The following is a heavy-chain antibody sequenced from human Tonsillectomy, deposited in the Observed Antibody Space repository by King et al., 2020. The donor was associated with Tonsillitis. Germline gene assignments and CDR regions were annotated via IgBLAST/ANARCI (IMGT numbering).Heavy chain of an antibody. J-gene: IGHJ6*02. Sequence: QLVQSGGGLVQPGGSLRLSCAASGFTVSSNYMSWVRQAPGKGLEWVSVMYSDAGTYYADSVKGRFTISRHNSKNTLYLQISSLRTEDTAMYYCAMISRSSSPYYYYAMDVWGQGTKVTVSS. V-gene: IGHV3-53*04. D-gene: IGHD2-2*01. CDR2: MYSDAGT. CDR3: AMISRSSSPYYYYAMDV. CDR1: GFTVSSNY.